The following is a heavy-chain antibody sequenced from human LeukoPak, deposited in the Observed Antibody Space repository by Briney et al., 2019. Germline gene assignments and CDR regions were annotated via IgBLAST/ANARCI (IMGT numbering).Heavy chain of an antibody. D-gene: IGHD4-17*01. CDR1: GYTFTDYY. CDR2: INPNSGST. CDR3: ARASGNTVTTPNWFDP. V-gene: IGHV1-2*02. J-gene: IGHJ5*02. Sequence: ASVKVSCKASGYTFTDYYVHWARQAPGQGLKWMGWINPNSGSTNYAQKFQGRVTMTRDTSISTAYMELSGLRSDDTAVYYCARASGNTVTTPNWFDPWGQGTLVTVSS.